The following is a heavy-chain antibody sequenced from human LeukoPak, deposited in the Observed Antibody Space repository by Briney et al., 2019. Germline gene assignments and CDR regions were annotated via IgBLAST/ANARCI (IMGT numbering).Heavy chain of an antibody. V-gene: IGHV4-30-4*08. J-gene: IGHJ4*02. CDR3: ARSITMVRGVIRDY. Sequence: SETLSLTCTVSGGSISSGDYYWSWIRQPPGKGLEWVGYIYYSGSTYYNPSLKSRVTISVDTSKNQFSLKLSSVTAADTAVYYCARSITMVRGVIRDYWGQGTLVTVSS. D-gene: IGHD3-10*01. CDR1: GGSISSGDYY. CDR2: IYYSGST.